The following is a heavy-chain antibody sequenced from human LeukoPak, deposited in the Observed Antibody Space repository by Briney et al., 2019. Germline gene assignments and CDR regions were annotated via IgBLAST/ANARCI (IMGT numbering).Heavy chain of an antibody. CDR1: GYTFTSYG. J-gene: IGHJ4*02. V-gene: IGHV1-18*01. CDR3: ARVYYYDSSGYYHLDY. D-gene: IGHD3-22*01. Sequence: ASVKVSCKASGYTFTSYGISWVRQAPGQGLEWMGWISAYNGNTSYAQKLQGRVTMTTDTSTSTAYMELRSLRSDDTAVYYCARVYYYDSSGYYHLDYWGQGTLVTVSS. CDR2: ISAYNGNT.